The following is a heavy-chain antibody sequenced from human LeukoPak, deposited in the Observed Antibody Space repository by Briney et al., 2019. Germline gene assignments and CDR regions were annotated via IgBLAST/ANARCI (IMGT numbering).Heavy chain of an antibody. J-gene: IGHJ4*02. Sequence: AGESLKISCKGSGYSFTSYWISWVRRMPGKGLEWMGRIDPSDSYTNHSPTFQGHVTISADKSISTAYLQWSSLKASDTAMYYCARQTSLQNFDYWGQGTLVTVSS. CDR1: GYSFTSYW. D-gene: IGHD4-11*01. CDR2: IDPSDSYT. CDR3: ARQTSLQNFDY. V-gene: IGHV5-10-1*01.